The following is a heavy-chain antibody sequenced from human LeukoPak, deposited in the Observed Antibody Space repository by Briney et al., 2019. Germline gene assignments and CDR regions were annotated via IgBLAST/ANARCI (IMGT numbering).Heavy chain of an antibody. D-gene: IGHD6-13*01. Sequence: ASVKVSCKTSGYTFTGYYMHWVRQAPGQGLEWMGWINPNSGGTNYAQKFQGRVTMTRDTSISTAYMEMSSLRSEDTAVYYCARSRGSTWFEPIDYWGQGTLVTVSS. CDR2: INPNSGGT. J-gene: IGHJ4*02. CDR3: ARSRGSTWFEPIDY. V-gene: IGHV1-2*02. CDR1: GYTFTGYY.